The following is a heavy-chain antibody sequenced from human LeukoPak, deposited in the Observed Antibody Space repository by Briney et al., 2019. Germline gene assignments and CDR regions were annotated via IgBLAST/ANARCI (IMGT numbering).Heavy chain of an antibody. CDR1: GFTFNNYA. D-gene: IGHD5-24*01. J-gene: IGHJ4*02. V-gene: IGHV3-74*01. CDR3: ARDWVYKIDY. Sequence: GGSLRLSCAASGFTFNNYAMSWVRQAPGKGLVWVSRISHDGIISYADSVKGRFTISRDNAKNTLILQMNSLRVEDTAVYYCARDWVYKIDYWGRGTLVTVSS. CDR2: ISHDGII.